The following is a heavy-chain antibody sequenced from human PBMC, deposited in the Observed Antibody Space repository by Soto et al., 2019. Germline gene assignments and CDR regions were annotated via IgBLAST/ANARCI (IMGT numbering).Heavy chain of an antibody. J-gene: IGHJ4*02. CDR1: GFNFNKYA. Sequence: EVQLLESGGDLVRPGESLRLSCAASGFNFNKYAMSWVRQAPGEGLEWVSGISCCGGTASYADSVKGRFTIARDASKNTLFLHMNRLRVEDTAEYYCAKADGEQWLLPHLENWGRGTLVTVS. CDR2: ISCCGGTA. V-gene: IGHV3-23*01. CDR3: AKADGEQWLLPHLEN. D-gene: IGHD6-19*01.